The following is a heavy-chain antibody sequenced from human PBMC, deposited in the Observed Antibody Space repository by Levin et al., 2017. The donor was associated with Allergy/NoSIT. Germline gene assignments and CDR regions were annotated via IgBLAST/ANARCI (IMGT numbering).Heavy chain of an antibody. Sequence: SQTLSLTCTVSGDSIRSSNYYWGWIRQPPGKGLEWIGCIYYSGIADYSPSLKSRVSFSVDTSKNQFSLKLTSVTAADTAVYYCARELGRSGYFDYWGQGTLATVSS. CDR3: ARELGRSGYFDY. CDR1: GDSIRSSNYY. V-gene: IGHV4-39*07. J-gene: IGHJ4*02. CDR2: IYYSGIA. D-gene: IGHD2-15*01.